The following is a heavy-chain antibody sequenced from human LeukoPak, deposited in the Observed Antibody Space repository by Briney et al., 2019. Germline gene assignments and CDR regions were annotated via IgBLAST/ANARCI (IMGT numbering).Heavy chain of an antibody. V-gene: IGHV3-30*18. CDR3: AKDRVVGATSYDY. Sequence: PGGSLRLSCAASGFTFSSYGMHWVRQAPGKGLEWVAVISYDGSNKYYADSVKGRFTISRDNSKNTLYLQMNSLRAEDTAVYYCAKDRVVGATSYDYWGQGTLVTVSS. J-gene: IGHJ4*02. CDR2: ISYDGSNK. CDR1: GFTFSSYG. D-gene: IGHD1-26*01.